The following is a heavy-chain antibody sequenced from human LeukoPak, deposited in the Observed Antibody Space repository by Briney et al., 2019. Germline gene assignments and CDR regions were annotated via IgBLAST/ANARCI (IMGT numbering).Heavy chain of an antibody. CDR3: ARYPDPAMVLRDFDY. V-gene: IGHV4-39*01. CDR1: GGSISSSSYY. CDR2: IYYSGST. Sequence: SETLSLTCTVSGGSISSSSYYWGWIRQPPGKGLEWTGSIYYSGSTYYNPSLKSRVTISVDTSKNQFSLKLSSVTAADTAVYYCARYPDPAMVLRDFDYWGQGTLVTVSS. D-gene: IGHD5-18*01. J-gene: IGHJ4*02.